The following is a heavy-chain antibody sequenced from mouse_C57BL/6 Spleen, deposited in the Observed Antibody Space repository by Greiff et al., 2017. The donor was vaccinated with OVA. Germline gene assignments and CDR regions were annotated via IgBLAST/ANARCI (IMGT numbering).Heavy chain of an antibody. CDR3: ARSGRYFDY. J-gene: IGHJ2*01. Sequence: QVHVKQSGAELVKPGASVKMSCKASGYTFTSYWITWVKQRPGQGLEWIGDIYPGSGSTNYNEKFKSKATLTVDTSSSTAYMQLSSLTSEDSAVYYCARSGRYFDYWGQGTTLTVSS. V-gene: IGHV1-55*01. D-gene: IGHD3-1*01. CDR1: GYTFTSYW. CDR2: IYPGSGST.